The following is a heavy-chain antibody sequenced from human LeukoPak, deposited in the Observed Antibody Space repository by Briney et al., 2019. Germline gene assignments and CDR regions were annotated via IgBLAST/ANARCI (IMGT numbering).Heavy chain of an antibody. D-gene: IGHD4-17*01. CDR2: IWYDGNNK. CDR3: AREHTTVTSLLDY. CDR1: GFTFNSYG. J-gene: IGHJ4*02. Sequence: GSLRLSCAASGFTFNSYGIHWVRQAPGKGLEWVAVIWYDGNNKYYADSVKGRFTISRDSSKNTMYLQMNRLRAEDTAVYYCAREHTTVTSLLDYWGQGTLVTVSS. V-gene: IGHV3-33*01.